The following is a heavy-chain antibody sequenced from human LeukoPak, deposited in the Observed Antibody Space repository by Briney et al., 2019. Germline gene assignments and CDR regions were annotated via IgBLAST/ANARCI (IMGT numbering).Heavy chain of an antibody. V-gene: IGHV4-59*01. Sequence: SETLSLTCTVSGVSISSYYWSWIRQPPGKGLEWIGYIYYSGSTNYNPSLKSRVTISVDTSKNQFSLKLSSVTAADTAVYYCARVNSNFDAFDIWGQGTMVTVS. J-gene: IGHJ3*02. D-gene: IGHD4-11*01. CDR2: IYYSGST. CDR3: ARVNSNFDAFDI. CDR1: GVSISSYY.